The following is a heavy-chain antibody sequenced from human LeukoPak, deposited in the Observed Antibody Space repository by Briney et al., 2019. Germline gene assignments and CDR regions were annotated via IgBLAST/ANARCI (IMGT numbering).Heavy chain of an antibody. CDR2: INHSGST. D-gene: IGHD3-16*02. J-gene: IGHJ6*02. Sequence: SETLSLTCGVYGGSFSGHYWSWIRQSPGKGLEWIGEINHSGSTNYNSSLKSRVTISVDTSKNQFSLKLSSVTAADTAVYYCASRLNPLAPYIYYYYGMDVWGQGTTVTVSS. CDR1: GGSFSGHY. V-gene: IGHV4-34*01. CDR3: ASRLNPLAPYIYYYYGMDV.